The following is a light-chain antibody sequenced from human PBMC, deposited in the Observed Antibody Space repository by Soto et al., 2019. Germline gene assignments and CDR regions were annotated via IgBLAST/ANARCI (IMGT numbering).Light chain of an antibody. CDR3: LQFGSSPT. CDR2: GAS. V-gene: IGKV3-20*01. CDR1: QSVSSGY. Sequence: EIVLTQSPDNLSLSPGEGATLSCRASQSVSSGYLAWYQQKPGQAPRLLIYGASSRATGIPGRFSGSGSGTDFTLTISRHEPEDFAVYFCLQFGSSPTFGGGTKVEIK. J-gene: IGKJ4*02.